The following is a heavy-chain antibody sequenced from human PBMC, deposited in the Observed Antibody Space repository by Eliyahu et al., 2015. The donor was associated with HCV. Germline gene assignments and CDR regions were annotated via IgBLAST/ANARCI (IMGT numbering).Heavy chain of an antibody. J-gene: IGHJ4*02. D-gene: IGHD6-13*01. CDR3: ARDRGTAAAGTHAFDY. CDR2: ISSSSGAI. CDR1: GFTFSSYS. V-gene: IGHV3-48*02. Sequence: EVQLVESGGGLVQPGGSLXLSCAASGFTFSSYSMNWVRQAPGKGLDWVSYISSSSGAIYYADSVKGRFTISRDNAQNSLYLQMNSLRDEDTAVYYCARDRGTAAAGTHAFDYWGQGTLVAVSS.